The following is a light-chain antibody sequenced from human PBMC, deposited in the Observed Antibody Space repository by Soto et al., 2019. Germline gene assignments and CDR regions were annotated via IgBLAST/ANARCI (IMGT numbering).Light chain of an antibody. CDR1: NSNIGNNF. Sequence: QSVLTQPPSASGAPGQRVTISCSGSNSNIGNNFVYWYQQLPGTAPRLLIYKDDQRPSGVPDRFSGSKSGTSASLAISGVRSEDEADYFCAVWADSLTAYLLGTGTQLTVL. CDR3: AVWADSLTAYL. V-gene: IGLV1-47*01. CDR2: KDD. J-gene: IGLJ1*01.